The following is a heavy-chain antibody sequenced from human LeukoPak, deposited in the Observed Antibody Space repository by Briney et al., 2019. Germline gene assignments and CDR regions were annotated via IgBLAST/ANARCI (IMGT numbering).Heavy chain of an antibody. CDR1: GYTFTGYY. Sequence: ASVKVSCKASGYTFTGYYMHWVREAPGQGLEWMGWINPNSGGTNYAQKFQGRVTMTRDTSISTAYMELSRLRSDDTAVYYCARDLVGAIHGLDYWGQGTLVTVSS. J-gene: IGHJ4*02. V-gene: IGHV1-2*02. D-gene: IGHD1-26*01. CDR2: INPNSGGT. CDR3: ARDLVGAIHGLDY.